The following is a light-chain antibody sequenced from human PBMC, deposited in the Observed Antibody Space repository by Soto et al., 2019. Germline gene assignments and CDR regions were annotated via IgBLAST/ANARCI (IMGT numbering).Light chain of an antibody. Sequence: QSVLTQPPSASGTPGQRVTISCSGSRSNIGNNYVYWYQQFPGMAPKLLIYKNNRRPSGVPDRFSGSKSGTSASLAISGLRSEDEADYYCAAWDDSLNGLFGGGTKLTVL. CDR3: AAWDDSLNGL. CDR2: KNN. CDR1: RSNIGNNY. V-gene: IGLV1-47*01. J-gene: IGLJ3*02.